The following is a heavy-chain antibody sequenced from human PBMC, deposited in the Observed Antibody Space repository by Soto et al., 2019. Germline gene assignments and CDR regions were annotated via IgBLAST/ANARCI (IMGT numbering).Heavy chain of an antibody. Sequence: GESLKISCKGSGYSFTSYWIGWVRQMPGKGLEWMGIIYPGDSDTRYSPSFQGQVTISADKSISTAYPQWSSLKASDTAMYYCASTSHYYYYGMDVWGQGTTVTVSS. CDR1: GYSFTSYW. V-gene: IGHV5-51*01. CDR2: IYPGDSDT. J-gene: IGHJ6*02. CDR3: ASTSHYYYYGMDV.